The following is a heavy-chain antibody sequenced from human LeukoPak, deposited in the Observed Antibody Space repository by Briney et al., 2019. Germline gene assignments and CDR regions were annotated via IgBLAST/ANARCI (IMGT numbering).Heavy chain of an antibody. D-gene: IGHD1-26*01. Sequence: GASVKVSCKASGGTFSSYAISWVRQAPGQGLEWMGGIIPIFGTANYAQKLQGRVTITADKSTSTAYMELSSLRSEDTAVYYCARFGGSSYFDYWGQGTLVTVSS. V-gene: IGHV1-69*06. CDR1: GGTFSSYA. CDR2: IIPIFGTA. CDR3: ARFGGSSYFDY. J-gene: IGHJ4*02.